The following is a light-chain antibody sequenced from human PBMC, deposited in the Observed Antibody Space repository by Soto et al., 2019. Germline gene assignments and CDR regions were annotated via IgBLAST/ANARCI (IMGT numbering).Light chain of an antibody. CDR1: QSLSNSF. J-gene: IGKJ5*01. V-gene: IGKV3-20*01. Sequence: EVVLTQSPGTLSLSRGERATLSCRASQSLSNSFIAWYQQKPGQAPRLLIYDTSSRATGIPDRFSGSGSGTDFTLTISRLEPEDFSVFYCQQYGTSEIIFGQGTRLEI. CDR2: DTS. CDR3: QQYGTSEII.